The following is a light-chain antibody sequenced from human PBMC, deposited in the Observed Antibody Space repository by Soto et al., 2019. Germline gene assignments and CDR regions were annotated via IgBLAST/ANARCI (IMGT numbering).Light chain of an antibody. CDR1: QSISSW. J-gene: IGKJ4*01. CDR2: KAS. CDR3: QQYSIFSLT. Sequence: DIQMTQSPSTLSASVGDRVTITCRASQSISSWLAWYQQKPGKAHKLLIQKASSLESGVPSRFSGSGSGTEFTLTSSRLQPDDFATYYCQQYSIFSLTFGGGTKVEIK. V-gene: IGKV1-5*03.